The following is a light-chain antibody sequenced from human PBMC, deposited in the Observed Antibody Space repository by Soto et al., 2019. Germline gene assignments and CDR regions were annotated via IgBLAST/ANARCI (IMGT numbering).Light chain of an antibody. V-gene: IGKV1-5*03. CDR1: QTISSW. CDR3: QHYNSYSEA. J-gene: IGKJ1*01. CDR2: KAS. Sequence: EIKVTQSVSALSGSKRDRDTNTCRASQTISSWLAWYQQKPGKAPKLLIYKASTLKSGVPSRFSGSGSGTEFTLTISSLQPDDFATYYCQHYNSYSEAFGQRTNVDIK.